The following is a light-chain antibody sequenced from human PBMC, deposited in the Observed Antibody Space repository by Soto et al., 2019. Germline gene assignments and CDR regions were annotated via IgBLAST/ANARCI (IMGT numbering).Light chain of an antibody. CDR1: SSDVGGYNF. CDR2: EVT. V-gene: IGLV2-14*03. CDR3: SSYTKSSNVV. J-gene: IGLJ1*01. Sequence: QSALTPPASVFGSPGQSITISCTGTSSDVGGYNFVSWYQQLPGKAPKLMIYEVTSRPSGVSNRFYGSKSGNTASLTISWLQPWDEAYYYCSSYTKSSNVVFGKGTKVTV.